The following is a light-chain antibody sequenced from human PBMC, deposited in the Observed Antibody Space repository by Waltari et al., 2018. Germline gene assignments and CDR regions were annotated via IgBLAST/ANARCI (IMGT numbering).Light chain of an antibody. CDR2: HAS. Sequence: EVVLTQSPGTLSLSPGEGATLSCRASQSISHYLAWYQQKPGQAPRILIYHASSRATGIPDRFSGSGSGTDFSLTISRLEPEDFAVYYCQHYVNLPATFGQGTKVEIK. CDR1: QSISHY. V-gene: IGKV3-20*01. CDR3: QHYVNLPAT. J-gene: IGKJ1*01.